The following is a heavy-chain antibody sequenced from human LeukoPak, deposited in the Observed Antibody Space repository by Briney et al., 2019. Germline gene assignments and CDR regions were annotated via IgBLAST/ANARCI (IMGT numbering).Heavy chain of an antibody. V-gene: IGHV1-18*01. J-gene: IGHJ4*02. CDR1: GYTFTSYG. CDR2: ISAYNGNT. CDR3: ARVEYCNVGNCYFRPGAY. Sequence: ASVKVSCKASGYTFTSYGISWVRQAPGQGLEWMGWISAYNGNTNYVQKLQGRVTMTIDTSTTTAYMELRNLRSDDTAVYYCARVEYCNVGNCYFRPGAYWGQGTLVTVSS. D-gene: IGHD2-15*01.